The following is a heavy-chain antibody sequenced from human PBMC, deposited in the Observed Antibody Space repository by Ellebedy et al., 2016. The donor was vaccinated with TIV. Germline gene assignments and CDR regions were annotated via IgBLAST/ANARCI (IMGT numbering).Heavy chain of an antibody. V-gene: IGHV3-7*01. J-gene: IGHJ3*02. CDR2: INQDGGEK. Sequence: GGSLRLSCAASGFAFSSYWMSWVRQAPGKGLEWVANINQDGGEKYYGDSVKGRFTIYRDNAKRTLDLQMNSLRAEDTAIYYCATDGSYGDYLSPTHAFEIWGQGTLVTVSP. CDR3: ATDGSYGDYLSPTHAFEI. D-gene: IGHD3-16*01. CDR1: GFAFSSYW.